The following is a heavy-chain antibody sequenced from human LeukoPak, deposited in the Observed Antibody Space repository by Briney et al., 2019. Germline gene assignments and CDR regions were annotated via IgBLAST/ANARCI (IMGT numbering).Heavy chain of an antibody. CDR2: IIPIFGTA. CDR1: GGTFSSYA. V-gene: IGHV1-69*01. J-gene: IGHJ4*02. D-gene: IGHD3-9*01. CDR3: AKEPDLLRYFDWLHDY. Sequence: SVKVSCKASGGTFSSYAISWVRQAPGQGLEWMGGIIPIFGTANYAQKFQGRVTITADESTSTAYMELSSLRAEDTAVYYCAKEPDLLRYFDWLHDYWGQGTLVTVSS.